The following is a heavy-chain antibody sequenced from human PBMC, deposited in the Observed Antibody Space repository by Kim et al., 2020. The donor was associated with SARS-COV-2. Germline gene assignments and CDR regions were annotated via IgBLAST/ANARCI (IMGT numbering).Heavy chain of an antibody. V-gene: IGHV3-30*01. J-gene: IGHJ4*02. CDR3: ARVGIPRQRDDLGFDY. Sequence: DSVKGRFTLARDNSKSTVNLQMNSLRDKDTAVYYCARVGIPRQRDDLGFDYWGQGTLVTVSS. D-gene: IGHD1-1*01.